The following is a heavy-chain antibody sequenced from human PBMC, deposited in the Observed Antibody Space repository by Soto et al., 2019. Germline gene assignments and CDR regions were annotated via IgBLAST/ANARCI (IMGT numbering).Heavy chain of an antibody. V-gene: IGHV3-9*01. J-gene: IGHJ4*02. CDR2: VSWNSGAK. Sequence: PGGSLRLSCAASGFTVSSNYMNWVRQRPGKGLEWVSSVSWNSGAKLYADSVKGRFAISRDSAKKSVYLQMNSLRPDDTAFYYCAKGVATAVPALDYWGQGTLVTVSS. CDR1: GFTVSSNY. D-gene: IGHD2-21*02. CDR3: AKGVATAVPALDY.